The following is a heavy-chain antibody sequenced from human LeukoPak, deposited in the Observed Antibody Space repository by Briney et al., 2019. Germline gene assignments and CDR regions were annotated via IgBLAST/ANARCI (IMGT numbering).Heavy chain of an antibody. V-gene: IGHV4-59*08. D-gene: IGHD2-2*01. Sequence: SETLSLTCTVLGGSITNYYWSWIRQFPGKGLEWIGYIHDNENTNYNPSLKSRVTMSVDTPRNQVFLNVPSVPAADPAVYYCAREGCSSSSCSEDNMDVWGKGTTVIVSS. CDR2: IHDNENT. CDR1: GGSITNYY. J-gene: IGHJ6*03. CDR3: AREGCSSSSCSEDNMDV.